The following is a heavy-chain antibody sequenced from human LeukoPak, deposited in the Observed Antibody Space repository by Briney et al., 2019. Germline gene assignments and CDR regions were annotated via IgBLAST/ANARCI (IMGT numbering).Heavy chain of an antibody. D-gene: IGHD1-7*01. J-gene: IGHJ5*02. CDR1: GGSISSGGYY. V-gene: IGHV4-31*03. Sequence: SQTLSLTCTVSGGSISSGGYYWIWIRQHPGKGLEWIGYIYYSGSTYYNPSLKSRVTISVDTSKNQFSLKLSSVTAADTAVYYCARVWNLAWFDPWGQGTLVTVSS. CDR3: ARVWNLAWFDP. CDR2: IYYSGST.